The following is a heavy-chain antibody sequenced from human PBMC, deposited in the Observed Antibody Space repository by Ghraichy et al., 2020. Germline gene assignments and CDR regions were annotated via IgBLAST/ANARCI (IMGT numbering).Heavy chain of an antibody. J-gene: IGHJ4*02. V-gene: IGHV4-61*02. CDR1: GSSISSGSYY. Sequence: SETLSLTCTVSGSSISSGSYYLYWLRHPAGKRLEWIGRIYTPGSTKYNPSLESRVTMSVDTSRAQFSMRLTSVTAADSAIYYCARGRGPRFDFWGQGLLVTVSS. CDR2: IYTPGST. CDR3: ARGRGPRFDF. D-gene: IGHD5-12*01.